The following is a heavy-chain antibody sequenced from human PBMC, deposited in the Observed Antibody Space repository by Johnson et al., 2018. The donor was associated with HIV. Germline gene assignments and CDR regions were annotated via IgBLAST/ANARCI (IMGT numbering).Heavy chain of an antibody. CDR3: AFRHNWNYGDVFDI. J-gene: IGHJ3*02. Sequence: QAQLVEFGGGVVQPGRSLSLSCATSEFSFSNYAMHWVRQAPGKGLEWVAFISYDGTQKNPADSVRGRFTLSRDNSKKTLHLKMKNLRGEDTAVYYCAFRHNWNYGDVFDIWGQGTMVTVSS. D-gene: IGHD1-7*01. CDR2: ISYDGTQK. CDR1: EFSFSNYA. V-gene: IGHV3-30-3*01.